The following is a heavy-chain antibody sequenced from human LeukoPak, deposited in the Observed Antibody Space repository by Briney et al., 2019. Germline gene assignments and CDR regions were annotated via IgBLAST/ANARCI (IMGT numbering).Heavy chain of an antibody. J-gene: IGHJ1*01. CDR2: ISSSSSYI. V-gene: IGHV3-21*01. Sequence: NPGGSLRLSCAASGFTFSSYSMNWVRQAPGKGLEWVSSISSSSSYIYYADSVKGRFTIPRDNAKNSLYLQMNSLRAEDTAVYYCARDRYYYDSSGDSAEYFQHWGQGTLVTVSS. D-gene: IGHD3-22*01. CDR3: ARDRYYYDSSGDSAEYFQH. CDR1: GFTFSSYS.